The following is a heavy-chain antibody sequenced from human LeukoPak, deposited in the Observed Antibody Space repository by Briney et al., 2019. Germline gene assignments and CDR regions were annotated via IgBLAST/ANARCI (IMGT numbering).Heavy chain of an antibody. V-gene: IGHV3-30*02. CDR2: IRDDGSNK. CDR1: GFTFSSYG. Sequence: GGSLRPSCAASGFTFSSYGMHWVRQAPGKGLEWVAFIRDDGSNKYYADSVKGRFTISRDNSKNTLYLQMNNLRAEDTAVYYCAKAAGVRTFGEIIVSTHRPNIDYWGQGTLVTVSS. D-gene: IGHD3-16*02. CDR3: AKAAGVRTFGEIIVSTHRPNIDY. J-gene: IGHJ4*02.